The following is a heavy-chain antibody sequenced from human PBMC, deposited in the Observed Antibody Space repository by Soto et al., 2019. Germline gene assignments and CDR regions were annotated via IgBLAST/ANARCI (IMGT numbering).Heavy chain of an antibody. Sequence: GGSLRLSCAASGFTFSSYEMNWVRQAPGKGLEWVSYISSSGSTIYYADSVKGRFTISRDNAKNSLYLQMNSLRAEDTAVYYCARDQWFGELSYYYYGMDVWGQGTTDTVS. J-gene: IGHJ6*02. CDR3: ARDQWFGELSYYYYGMDV. V-gene: IGHV3-48*03. CDR1: GFTFSSYE. CDR2: ISSSGSTI. D-gene: IGHD3-10*01.